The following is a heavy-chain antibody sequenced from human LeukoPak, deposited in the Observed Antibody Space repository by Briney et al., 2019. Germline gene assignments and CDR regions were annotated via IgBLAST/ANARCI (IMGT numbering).Heavy chain of an antibody. V-gene: IGHV3-33*01. Sequence: PGGSLRLSCATSGLTFTDYGLHWVRQAPGKGLEWVAVIWYDGSKKFYGETLEGRFTISRDDSKNTVYLEMSSLRVEDTAVYYCARESGGDYYMDFWGKGTTVIVSS. CDR2: IWYDGSKK. CDR3: ARESGGDYYMDF. J-gene: IGHJ6*03. CDR1: GLTFTDYG. D-gene: IGHD3-10*01.